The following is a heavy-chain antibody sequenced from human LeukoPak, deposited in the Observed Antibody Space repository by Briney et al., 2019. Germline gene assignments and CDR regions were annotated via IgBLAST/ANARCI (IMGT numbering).Heavy chain of an antibody. CDR2: IYYSGST. D-gene: IGHD6-13*01. CDR1: GGSISSYY. J-gene: IGHJ5*02. V-gene: IGHV4-59*01. Sequence: SQTLSLTCTVSGGSISSYYWSWIRQPPGKGLEWIGYIYYSGSTNYNPSLKSRVTISVDTSKNQFSLKLSSVTAADTAVYYCARAYSSSWYFNWFDPWGQGTLVTVSS. CDR3: ARAYSSSWYFNWFDP.